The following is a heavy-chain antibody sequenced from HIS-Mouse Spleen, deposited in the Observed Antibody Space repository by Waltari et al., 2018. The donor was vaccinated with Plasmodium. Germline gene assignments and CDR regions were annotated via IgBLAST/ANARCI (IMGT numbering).Heavy chain of an antibody. CDR1: GYTFTGYY. CDR2: INPTSDGT. V-gene: IGHV1-2*02. D-gene: IGHD3-16*01. J-gene: IGHJ3*02. CDR3: ARWGVDAFDI. Sequence: QVQLVQSGAEVKKPGASVKVSCKASGYTFTGYYMNWVRPAPGQGLEWMGRINPTSDGTTNAQKFQGRVTMTRDTSTSQANMELSRLRSDDTAVYYCARWGVDAFDIWGQRTMVTVSS.